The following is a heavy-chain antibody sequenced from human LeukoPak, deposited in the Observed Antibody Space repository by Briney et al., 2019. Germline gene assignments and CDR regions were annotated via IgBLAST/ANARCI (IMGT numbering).Heavy chain of an antibody. J-gene: IGHJ1*01. CDR3: VKADAFPSNTYFQI. CDR1: GFSFRSYG. V-gene: IGHV3-30*18. D-gene: IGHD3-3*02. CDR2: TLSDGSFS. Sequence: GRSLSLSCAASGFSFRSYGMHWVRQAPGKGLEWVAYTLSDGSFSYYADSVKGRFNISKDNSKNTLYLQMSTLRAEDSAVYYCVKADAFPSNTYFQIWGQGTLVIVSS.